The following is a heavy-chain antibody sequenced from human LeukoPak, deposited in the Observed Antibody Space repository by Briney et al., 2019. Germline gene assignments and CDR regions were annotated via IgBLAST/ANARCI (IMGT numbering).Heavy chain of an antibody. D-gene: IGHD3-10*01. CDR2: IKQDGSEK. CDR3: AKCGSGSNFDY. V-gene: IGHV3-7*02. CDR1: GFTFSSYW. Sequence: GGSLRLSCAASGFTFSSYWMSWVRQAPGKGLEWVANIKQDGSEKYYVDSVKGRFTISRENAKNSLYLQMNSLRAEDTAVYYCAKCGSGSNFDYWGQGILVTVSS. J-gene: IGHJ4*02.